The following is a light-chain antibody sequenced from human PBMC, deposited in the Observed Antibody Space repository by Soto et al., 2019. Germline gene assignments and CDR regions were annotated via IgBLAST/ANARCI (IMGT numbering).Light chain of an antibody. V-gene: IGKV3-11*01. J-gene: IGKJ1*01. CDR1: QGVSSY. Sequence: EIVLTQSPATVSLSPGERAPLSWRASQGVSSYLAWYHQKPGQAPRLLIYDASNRATGIPARFSGSGSGTEFTLTISSLQPEDFATYYCQQYDSFSVTFGQGTKVDIK. CDR2: DAS. CDR3: QQYDSFSVT.